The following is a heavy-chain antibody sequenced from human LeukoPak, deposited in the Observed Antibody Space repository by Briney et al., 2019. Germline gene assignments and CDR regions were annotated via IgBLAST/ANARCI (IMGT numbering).Heavy chain of an antibody. CDR3: ARAHYYDGSGCYPYYYYYYMDV. D-gene: IGHD3-22*01. V-gene: IGHV4-4*07. J-gene: IGHJ6*03. CDR1: GGSISSYY. CDR2: IYTSGST. Sequence: SETLSLTCTVSGGSISSYYWSWIRQPAGKGLEWIGRIYTSGSTNYNPSLKSRVTMSVDTSKNQFSLKLSSVTAADTAVYYCARAHYYDGSGCYPYYYYYYMDVWGKGTTVTVSS.